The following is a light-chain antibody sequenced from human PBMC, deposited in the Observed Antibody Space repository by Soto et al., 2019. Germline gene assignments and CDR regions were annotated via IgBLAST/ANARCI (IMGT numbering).Light chain of an antibody. CDR1: QRISTH. Sequence: DIQITQSPSSLSASVGDRVTITCRASQRISTHLNWYQQKPGKAPNLLIYAAYNLQSGLPSRFSGSGSGTDFTLTISSLQPEDFATYYCQQSYSTPRTFGQGTKVDIK. CDR3: QQSYSTPRT. V-gene: IGKV1-39*01. J-gene: IGKJ1*01. CDR2: AAY.